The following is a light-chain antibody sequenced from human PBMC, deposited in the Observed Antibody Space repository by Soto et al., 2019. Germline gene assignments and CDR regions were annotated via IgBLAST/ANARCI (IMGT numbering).Light chain of an antibody. CDR1: SSDVGTYNY. V-gene: IGLV2-11*01. CDR3: CSYAGSYTLGV. CDR2: DVS. Sequence: QSALTQPRSVSGSPGQSATLSCTGASSDVGTYNYVSWYQQHPGKAPKLMIYDVSKRPSGVPDRFSGSKSGNTASLTISGLQAEGEADYYCCSYAGSYTLGVFGGGTQLTVL. J-gene: IGLJ3*02.